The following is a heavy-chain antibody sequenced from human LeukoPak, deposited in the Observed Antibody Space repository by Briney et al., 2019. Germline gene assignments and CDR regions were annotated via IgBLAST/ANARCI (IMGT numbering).Heavy chain of an antibody. CDR2: IYNRGST. V-gene: IGHV4-61*08. CDR1: GGSVSSNGYF. Sequence: PSETLSLTCTVSGGSVSSNGYFWNWIRQPPGKGLEWIGYIYNRGSTNYNPSLKSRVTISVDTSKNQLSLKLSSVTAADTAVYYCARDPGPRAAARRYYYYGMDVWGQGTTVTVSS. J-gene: IGHJ6*02. D-gene: IGHD6-13*01. CDR3: ARDPGPRAAARRYYYYGMDV.